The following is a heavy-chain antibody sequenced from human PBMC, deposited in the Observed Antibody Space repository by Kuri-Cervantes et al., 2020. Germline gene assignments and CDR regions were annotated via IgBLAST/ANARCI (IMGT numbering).Heavy chain of an antibody. CDR1: GGSISSGGYY. V-gene: IGHV4-31*03. CDR3: ARDLYSGGYFYY. J-gene: IGHJ4*02. D-gene: IGHD1-26*01. CDR2: IYYSGST. Sequence: SETLSLTCTVSGGSISSGGYYWSWIRQHPGKGLEWIGYIYYSGSTYYNPSLKSRVTISVDTSKNQFSLKLSSVTAADTAVYYCARDLYSGGYFYYWGQGTLVTVSS.